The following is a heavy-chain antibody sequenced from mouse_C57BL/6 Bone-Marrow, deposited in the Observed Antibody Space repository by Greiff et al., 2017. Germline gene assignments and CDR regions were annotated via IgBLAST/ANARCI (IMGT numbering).Heavy chain of an antibody. CDR1: GFYIKNTY. D-gene: IGHD4-1*02. Sequence: EVQLQQSVAGLVRPWASVTLSCTASGFYIKNTYMHWVKQRPEQGLEWIGRIDPANGTTKYAPKFQGKGTITADTSSNTAYLQLSSLTSEDTAIYYCASNWVDYWGQGTTLTVSS. CDR2: IDPANGTT. CDR3: ASNWVDY. V-gene: IGHV14-3*01. J-gene: IGHJ2*01.